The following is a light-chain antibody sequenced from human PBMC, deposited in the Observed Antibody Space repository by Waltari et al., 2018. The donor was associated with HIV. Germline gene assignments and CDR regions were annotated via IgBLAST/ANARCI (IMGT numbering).Light chain of an antibody. CDR3: ESYTSTSVWV. CDR2: DVS. V-gene: IGLV2-14*03. CDR1: SNDGGGCNY. J-gene: IGLJ3*02. Sequence: QSALTQPASVSGSPGQSITISCTGSSNDGGGCNYVSWYQQHPGKAPRLMIYDVSTRPSGVSDRFSGSKSGDTASLTISGLQPEDEADYYCESYTSTSVWVFGGGTRLTVL.